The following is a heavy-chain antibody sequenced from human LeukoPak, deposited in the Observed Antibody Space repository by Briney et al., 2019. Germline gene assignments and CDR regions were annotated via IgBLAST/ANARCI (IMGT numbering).Heavy chain of an antibody. CDR3: ARDRDCGSTSCPLDY. D-gene: IGHD2-2*01. Sequence: SETLSLTCTVSGGSISSYYWSWIRQPAGKGLEWIGRIYTSGSTSYNPSLKSRVTMSVDTSKNQFSLKLSSVTAADTAVYYCARDRDCGSTSCPLDYWGQGTLVTVSS. CDR2: IYTSGST. CDR1: GGSISSYY. V-gene: IGHV4-4*07. J-gene: IGHJ4*02.